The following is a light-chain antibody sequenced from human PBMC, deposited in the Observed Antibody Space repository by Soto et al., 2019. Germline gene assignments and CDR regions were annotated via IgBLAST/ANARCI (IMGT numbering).Light chain of an antibody. V-gene: IGKV1-39*01. CDR2: AAS. CDR3: QQNYDTPIT. CDR1: QSIGTF. J-gene: IGKJ1*01. Sequence: DFEMTQYTSSLSAFVGDRVTMTCRASQSIGTFLSWYQQKSGRAPKLLIYAASSLQIGVPSRFSGSGSGTNFTLTISSLQPEDFATYFCQQNYDTPITFGQGTKVDIK.